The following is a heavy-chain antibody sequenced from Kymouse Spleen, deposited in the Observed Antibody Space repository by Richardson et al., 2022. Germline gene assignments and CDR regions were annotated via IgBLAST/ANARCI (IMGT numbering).Heavy chain of an antibody. CDR1: GGSVSSGSYY. J-gene: IGHJ6*02. CDR3: ARVWFGDPDYYGMDV. Sequence: QVQLQESGPGLVKPSETLSLTCTVSGGSVSSGSYYWSWIRQPPGKGLEWIGYIYYSGSTNYNPSLKSRVTISVDTSKNQFSLKLSSVTAADTAVYYCARVWFGDPDYYGMDVWGQGTTVTVSS. D-gene: IGHD3-10*01. CDR2: IYYSGST. V-gene: IGHV4-61*01.